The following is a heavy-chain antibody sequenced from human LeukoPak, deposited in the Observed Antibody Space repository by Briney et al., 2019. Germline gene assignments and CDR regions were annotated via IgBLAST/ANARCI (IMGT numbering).Heavy chain of an antibody. V-gene: IGHV3-48*01. CDR3: ARDVIRVATPFVY. D-gene: IGHD5-12*01. CDR1: GFTFSSYS. CDR2: ISSSSSTI. Sequence: PGGSLRLSCAASGFTFSSYSRNWVRQAPGKGLEWVSYISSSSSTIYYADSVKGRFTISRDNAKNSLYLQMNSLRAEDTAVYYCARDVIRVATPFVYWGQGTLVTVSS. J-gene: IGHJ4*02.